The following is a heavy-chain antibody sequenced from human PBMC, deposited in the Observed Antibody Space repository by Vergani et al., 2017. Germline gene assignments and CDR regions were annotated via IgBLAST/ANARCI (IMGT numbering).Heavy chain of an antibody. V-gene: IGHV3-7*01. CDR2: VNQDGSEK. CDR1: GFISSSYW. CDR3: AKDHRARLRWWNDANYYYGMDV. D-gene: IGHD1-1*01. J-gene: IGHJ6*02. Sequence: EGQLVESGGDWVQRGGSLRLSCAASGFISSSYWMSWVRQAPGKGLEWVANVNQDGSEKYYVDSVRGRFTISRDNAKNSIYLQMNSLRAEDTAVYYCAKDHRARLRWWNDANYYYGMDVWGQGTTVTVSS.